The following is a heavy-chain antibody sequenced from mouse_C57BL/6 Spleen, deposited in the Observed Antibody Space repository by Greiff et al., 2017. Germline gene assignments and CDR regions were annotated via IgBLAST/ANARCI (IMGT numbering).Heavy chain of an antibody. Sequence: VQLQQSGPELVKPGASVKISCKASGYTFTDYYMNWVKQSHGKSLEWIGDINPNNGGTSYNQKFKGKATLTVDKSSSTAYMELRSLTSEDSAVYYCARRYYGSSYEIYYAMDYWGQGTSVTVSS. D-gene: IGHD1-1*01. CDR2: INPNNGGT. V-gene: IGHV1-26*01. CDR1: GYTFTDYY. J-gene: IGHJ4*01. CDR3: ARRYYGSSYEIYYAMDY.